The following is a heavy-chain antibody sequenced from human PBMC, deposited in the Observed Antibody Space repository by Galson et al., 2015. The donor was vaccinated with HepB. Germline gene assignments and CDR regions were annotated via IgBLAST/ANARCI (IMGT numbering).Heavy chain of an antibody. V-gene: IGHV4-31*03. Sequence: QVQLQESGPGLVKPSETLSLTCTVSGGSISSGGYYWSWIRQHPGKGLEWIGYIYYSGSTYYNPSLKSRVTISVDTSKNQFSLKLSSVTAADTAVYYCARRQKFDWFFDSWGQGTLVTVSS. D-gene: IGHD3-9*01. CDR1: GGSISSGGYY. CDR2: IYYSGST. J-gene: IGHJ5*01. CDR3: ARRQKFDWFFDS.